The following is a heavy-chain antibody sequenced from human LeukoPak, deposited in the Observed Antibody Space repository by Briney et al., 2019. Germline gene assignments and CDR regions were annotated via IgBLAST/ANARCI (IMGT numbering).Heavy chain of an antibody. CDR3: AKAYLVRLLELHVTFDP. CDR1: GFTFSSYS. CDR2: ISSSSSTI. D-gene: IGHD1-7*01. V-gene: IGHV3-48*04. J-gene: IGHJ5*02. Sequence: QAGGSLRLSCAASGFTFSSYSMNWVRQAPGKGLEWVSYISSSSSTIYYADSVKGRFTISRDNAKNSLYLQMNSLRAEDTAVYYCAKAYLVRLLELHVTFDPWGQGTLVTVSS.